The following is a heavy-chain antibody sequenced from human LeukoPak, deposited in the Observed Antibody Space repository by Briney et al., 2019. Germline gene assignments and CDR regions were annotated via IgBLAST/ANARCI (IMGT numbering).Heavy chain of an antibody. D-gene: IGHD3-3*01. CDR3: ARALGTYYDFWSRWFDP. CDR2: IKQDGSEK. J-gene: IGHJ5*02. V-gene: IGHV3-7*01. CDR1: GFTFSSYW. Sequence: GGSLRLSCAASGFTFSSYWMSWVRQAPGKGLEWVANIKQDGSEKYYVDSVKGRFTISRDNAKNSLYLQMNSLRAEDTAVYYCARALGTYYDFWSRWFDPWGQGTLVTVSS.